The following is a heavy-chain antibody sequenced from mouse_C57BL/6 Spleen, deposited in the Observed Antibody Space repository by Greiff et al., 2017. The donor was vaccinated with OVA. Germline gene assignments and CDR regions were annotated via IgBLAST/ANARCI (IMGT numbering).Heavy chain of an antibody. Sequence: EVQLQQSGPELVKPGASVKISCKASGYTFTDYYMNWVKQSPGKSLEWIGDINPNNGGTSYTQKFQGKATLTVDKSSSTADMQLRSLTSEDSAVYYCARRGYGSSPYFDYWGQGTTLTVSA. V-gene: IGHV1-26*01. CDR2: INPNNGGT. CDR3: ARRGYGSSPYFDY. D-gene: IGHD1-1*01. J-gene: IGHJ2*01. CDR1: GYTFTDYY.